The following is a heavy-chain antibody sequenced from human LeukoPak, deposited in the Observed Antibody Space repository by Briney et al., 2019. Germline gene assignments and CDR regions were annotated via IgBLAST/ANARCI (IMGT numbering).Heavy chain of an antibody. Sequence: ASVKVSCKASGYTFSSYGISWVRQAPGQGLEWMGWTGAYNGNTDYAQKFQGRVTMTTDTSTSTAYMELRSLRSDDTAVYYCARRGDIVVVPAARYYYMDVWGKGTTVTVSS. J-gene: IGHJ6*03. CDR1: GYTFSSYG. V-gene: IGHV1-18*01. CDR2: TGAYNGNT. CDR3: ARRGDIVVVPAARYYYMDV. D-gene: IGHD2-2*01.